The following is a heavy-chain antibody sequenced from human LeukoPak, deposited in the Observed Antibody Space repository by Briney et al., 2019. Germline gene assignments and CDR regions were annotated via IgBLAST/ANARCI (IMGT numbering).Heavy chain of an antibody. CDR2: IRYDGSNK. J-gene: IGHJ4*02. CDR1: GFTFSSYG. D-gene: IGHD3-3*01. Sequence: GXSXXLSCAXXGFTFSSYGXHWVRQAPGKGLXWVAFIRYDGSNKYYADSVKGRFTISRDNSKNTLYLQMNSLRAEDTAVYYCAKTLLRFLEYQFDYWGQGTLVTVSS. V-gene: IGHV3-30*02. CDR3: AKTLLRFLEYQFDY.